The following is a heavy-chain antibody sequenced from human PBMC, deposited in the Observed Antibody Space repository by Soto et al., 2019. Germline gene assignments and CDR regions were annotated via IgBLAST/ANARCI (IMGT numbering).Heavy chain of an antibody. D-gene: IGHD1-1*01. CDR1: GFIFENFG. V-gene: IGHV3-23*01. J-gene: IGHJ5*02. Sequence: GGSLRLSCAASGFIFENFGKSCVRQAPGKGLEWISSISGSGFKKYYADSVKGRFTISRDNSESTVYLELNNLSAEDTAVYHCAKNQGVELVQLATVDWFDPWGQGSVVTVSS. CDR3: AKNQGVELVQLATVDWFDP. CDR2: ISGSGFKK.